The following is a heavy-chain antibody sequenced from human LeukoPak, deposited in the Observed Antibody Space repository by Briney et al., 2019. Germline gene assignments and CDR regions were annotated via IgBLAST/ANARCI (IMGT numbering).Heavy chain of an antibody. CDR3: ARVPYSSGWYGFDP. Sequence: PSETLSLTCTVSGGSISSYYWSWIRQPPGKGLEWIGYVYYSGSTYYNPSLKSRVTISVETSKNQFSLKLWSGTAADTAVYYCARVPYSSGWYGFDPWGQGTLVTVSS. J-gene: IGHJ5*02. V-gene: IGHV4-59*08. CDR1: GGSISSYY. CDR2: VYYSGST. D-gene: IGHD6-19*01.